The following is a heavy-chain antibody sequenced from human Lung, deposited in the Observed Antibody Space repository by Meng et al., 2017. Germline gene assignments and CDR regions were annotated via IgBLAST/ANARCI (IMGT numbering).Heavy chain of an antibody. D-gene: IGHD3-9*01. Sequence: QVQLQQVGAGLLKPSETLSRTCAVYGGSFSGYYWSWIRQPPGKGLEWIGEINHSGSTNYNPSLKSRVTISVDTSKNQFSLKLSSVTAADTAVYYCARGYDNLTGPPLDYWGQGTLVTVSS. V-gene: IGHV4-34*01. CDR1: GGSFSGYY. CDR2: INHSGST. J-gene: IGHJ4*02. CDR3: ARGYDNLTGPPLDY.